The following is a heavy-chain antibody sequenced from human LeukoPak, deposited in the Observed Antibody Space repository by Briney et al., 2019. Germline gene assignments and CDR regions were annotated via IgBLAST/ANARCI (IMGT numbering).Heavy chain of an antibody. V-gene: IGHV3-66*01. Sequence: GGSLRLFCMASGFTFSGTFMDWVRQAPGKGLEWVSVIYSDGSTYYADSVKGRFTISRDNSKNTLFLQMNSLRAEDTAVYYCARWVEATMFDYWGPGTLVTVSS. D-gene: IGHD5-12*01. CDR3: ARWVEATMFDY. J-gene: IGHJ4*02. CDR2: IYSDGST. CDR1: GFTFSGTF.